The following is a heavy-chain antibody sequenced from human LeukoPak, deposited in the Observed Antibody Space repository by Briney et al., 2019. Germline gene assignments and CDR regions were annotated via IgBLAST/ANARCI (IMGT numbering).Heavy chain of an antibody. J-gene: IGHJ4*02. CDR3: ARGGAAAGRFGNDY. V-gene: IGHV4-61*01. D-gene: IGHD6-13*01. CDR2: IYYSGST. Sequence: NSSETLSLTCTVSGGSISSSSYYWSWIRQPPGKGLEWIGYIYYSGSTNYNPSLKSRVTISVDTSKNQFSLKLSSVTAADTAVYYCARGGAAAGRFGNDYWGQGTLVTVSS. CDR1: GGSISSSSYY.